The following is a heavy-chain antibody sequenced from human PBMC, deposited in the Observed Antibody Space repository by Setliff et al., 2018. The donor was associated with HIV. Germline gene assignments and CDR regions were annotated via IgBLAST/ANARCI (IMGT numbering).Heavy chain of an antibody. CDR1: GYIFTSYA. V-gene: IGHV7-4-1*02. CDR2: INTNTGNP. CDR3: AREGYCSGASGQGHFDY. J-gene: IGHJ4*02. Sequence: GASVKVSCKASGYIFTSYAMNWVRQAPGQGLEGMGWINTNTGNPTYAQGFTGRVVFSLDTSVSTAYLQMSSLSAEYTAVYYCAREGYCSGASGQGHFDYWGQGTLVTVSS. D-gene: IGHD2-15*01.